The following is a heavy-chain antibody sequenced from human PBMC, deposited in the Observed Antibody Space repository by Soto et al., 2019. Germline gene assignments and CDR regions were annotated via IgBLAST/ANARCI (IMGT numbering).Heavy chain of an antibody. CDR3: ARDRENEGWFDP. V-gene: IGHV4-31*03. CDR2: IYYSGST. D-gene: IGHD1-1*01. CDR1: GGSISSGGYY. J-gene: IGHJ5*02. Sequence: SETLSLTCTVSGGSISSGGYYWSWIRQHPGKGLEWIGYIYYSGSTYYNPSLKSRVTISVDTSKNQFSLKLSSVTAADTAVYYCARDRENEGWFDPWGQGTLVTVSS.